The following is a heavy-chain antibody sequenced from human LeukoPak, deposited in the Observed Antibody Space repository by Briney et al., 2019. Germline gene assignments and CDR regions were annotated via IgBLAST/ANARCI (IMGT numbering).Heavy chain of an antibody. CDR2: INHSGST. J-gene: IGHJ3*02. CDR3: ARGHMTNAFDI. D-gene: IGHD4-17*01. CDR1: GGSFSGYY. Sequence: SETQSLTCAVYGGSFSGYYWSWIRQPPGKGLEWIGEINHSGSTNYNPSLKSRVTISVDTSKNQFSLKLSSVTAADTAVYYCARGHMTNAFDIWGQGTMVTVSS. V-gene: IGHV4-34*01.